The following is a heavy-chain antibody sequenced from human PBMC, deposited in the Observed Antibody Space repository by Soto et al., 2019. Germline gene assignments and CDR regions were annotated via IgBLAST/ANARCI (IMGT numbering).Heavy chain of an antibody. J-gene: IGHJ6*02. CDR3: ARLGSTIFGVVTSNYYYYGMDV. V-gene: IGHV5-51*01. D-gene: IGHD3-3*01. Sequence: PGESLKISCKGSGYSFTSYWIGWVRQMPGKGLEWLGIIYPGDSDTRYSPSFQGQVTISADKSISTAYLQWSSLKASDTAMYYCARLGSTIFGVVTSNYYYYGMDVWGQGTTVTVS. CDR2: IYPGDSDT. CDR1: GYSFTSYW.